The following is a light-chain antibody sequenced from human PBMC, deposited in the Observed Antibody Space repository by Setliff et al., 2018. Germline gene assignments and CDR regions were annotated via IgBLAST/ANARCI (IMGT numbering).Light chain of an antibody. CDR1: SSDVGGYDY. J-gene: IGLJ1*01. CDR2: DVT. CDR3: SSYTVGSTLSV. Sequence: QSALTQPASVSGSPGQSITFSCTGSSSDVGGYDYVSWYQQHPGKAPKLLIYDVTNRPSGVSNRFSGSKSGNTASLTISGLQAEDEAEYFCSSYTVGSTLSVFGTWTKVTVL. V-gene: IGLV2-14*03.